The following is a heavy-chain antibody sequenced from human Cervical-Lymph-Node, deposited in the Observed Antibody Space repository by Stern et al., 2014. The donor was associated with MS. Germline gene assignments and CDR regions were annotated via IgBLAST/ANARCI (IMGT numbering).Heavy chain of an antibody. CDR1: VYTFTDYY. Sequence: QVQLVQSGADVKKPGASLKVSCKASVYTFTDYYMQWVRQAPGQGLEWMGWIHPNSGDTNYARKFQGRVTLTRDTSISTAYLELSRLTYDDTAVYYCARGLATAVIADYWGQGTLVTVS. D-gene: IGHD2-21*01. CDR2: IHPNSGDT. CDR3: ARGLATAVIADY. J-gene: IGHJ4*02. V-gene: IGHV1-2*02.